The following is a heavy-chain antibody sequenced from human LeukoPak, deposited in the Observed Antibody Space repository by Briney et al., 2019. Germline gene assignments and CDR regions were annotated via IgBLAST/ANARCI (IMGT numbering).Heavy chain of an antibody. V-gene: IGHV4-30-4*01. CDR3: ARGKRGGFLGVVIIPVWFDY. CDR2: IYYSGST. J-gene: IGHJ4*02. CDR1: GGSISSGDYY. D-gene: IGHD3-3*01. Sequence: SETLSLTCTVSGGSISSGDYYWSWIRQPPGKGLEWIGYIYYSGSTYYNPSLKSRVTMSVDTSKNQFSLKLSSVTAADTAVYYCARGKRGGFLGVVIIPVWFDYWGQGTLVTVSS.